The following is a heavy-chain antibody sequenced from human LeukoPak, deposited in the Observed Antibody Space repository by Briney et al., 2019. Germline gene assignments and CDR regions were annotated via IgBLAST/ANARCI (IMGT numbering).Heavy chain of an antibody. D-gene: IGHD6-6*01. CDR2: IRSKANGGTT. V-gene: IGHV3-49*03. CDR1: GFTFGDYA. CDR3: TRDSIIAARYYFDY. J-gene: IGHJ4*02. Sequence: GGSLRLSCTASGFTFGDYAMSWFRQAPGKGLEWVGFIRSKANGGTTEYAASVKGRFTISRDDSKSIAYLQMNSLKTEDTAVYYCTRDSIIAARYYFDYWGQGTLVTVSS.